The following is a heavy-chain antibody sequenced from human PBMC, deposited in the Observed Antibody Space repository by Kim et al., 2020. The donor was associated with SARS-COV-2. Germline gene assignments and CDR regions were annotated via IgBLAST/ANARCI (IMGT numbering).Heavy chain of an antibody. CDR2: ISYDGSNK. CDR1: GFTFSSYG. D-gene: IGHD3-22*01. Sequence: GGSLRLSCAASGFTFSSYGMHWVRQAPGKGLEWVAVISYDGSNKYYADSVKGRFTISRDNSKNTLYLQMNSLRAEDTAVYYCARAQVHYYDSSGYYPPTDYWGQGTLVTVSS. J-gene: IGHJ4*02. CDR3: ARAQVHYYDSSGYYPPTDY. V-gene: IGHV3-33*05.